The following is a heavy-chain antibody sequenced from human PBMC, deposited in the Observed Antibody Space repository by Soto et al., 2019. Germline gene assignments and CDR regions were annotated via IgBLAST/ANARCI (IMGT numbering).Heavy chain of an antibody. D-gene: IGHD2-2*01. V-gene: IGHV1-18*01. J-gene: IGHJ6*02. Sequence: ASVKVSCKASGYTFTSYGISWVRQAPGQGLEWMGWISAYNGNTNYAQKLQGRVTMTTDTSTSTAYMELRSLRSDDTAVYYCGRDPARYYYYGMDVWGQGTTVTVSS. CDR1: GYTFTSYG. CDR2: ISAYNGNT. CDR3: GRDPARYYYYGMDV.